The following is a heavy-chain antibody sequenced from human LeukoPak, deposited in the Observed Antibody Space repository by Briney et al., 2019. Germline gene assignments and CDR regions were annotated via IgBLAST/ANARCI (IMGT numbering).Heavy chain of an antibody. D-gene: IGHD4-11*01. CDR2: ISGSSVYI. J-gene: IGHJ4*02. Sequence: GGSLKLSCAASEFTFSNYAMNWVRQAPGKRLEWVSAISGSSVYIYYADSVKGRFTISRDNAKNSLFLQMNSLKTEDTAVYYCTHYTVTTSFDYWGQGTLVTVSS. V-gene: IGHV3-21*03. CDR3: THYTVTTSFDY. CDR1: EFTFSNYA.